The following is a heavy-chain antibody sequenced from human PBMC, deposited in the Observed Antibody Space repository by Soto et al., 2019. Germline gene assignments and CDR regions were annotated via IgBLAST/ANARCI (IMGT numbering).Heavy chain of an antibody. Sequence: ESLSLTCAVSGDAMIRSDYYWGWIRQPPGKGLEWIGSIYYSGSTYYNPSLQSRVAISVDTSKNQFSLKSKSVTAADTAIYYCARRTVNIRTFYSGLKTHCFDYWGQGAPVTVSS. CDR3: ARRTVNIRTFYSGLKTHCFDY. V-gene: IGHV4-39*01. D-gene: IGHD6-19*01. CDR1: GDAMIRSDYY. CDR2: IYYSGST. J-gene: IGHJ4*02.